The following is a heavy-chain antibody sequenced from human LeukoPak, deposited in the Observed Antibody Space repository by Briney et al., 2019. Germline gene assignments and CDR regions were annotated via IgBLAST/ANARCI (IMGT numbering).Heavy chain of an antibody. Sequence: SVKVSCKASGGTFSSYAISWVRQAAGQGLEWMGRIIPIFGTANYAQKFQGRVTITTDEYTSTAYMELSSLRSEDTAVYYCARDPRPSYDSSGYYYPGDYWGQGTLVTVSS. D-gene: IGHD3-22*01. CDR2: IIPIFGTA. CDR1: GGTFSSYA. V-gene: IGHV1-69*05. CDR3: ARDPRPSYDSSGYYYPGDY. J-gene: IGHJ4*02.